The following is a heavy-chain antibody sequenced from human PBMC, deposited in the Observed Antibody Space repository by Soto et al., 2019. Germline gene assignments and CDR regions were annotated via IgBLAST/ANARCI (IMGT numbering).Heavy chain of an antibody. J-gene: IGHJ4*02. D-gene: IGHD3-22*01. V-gene: IGHV1-24*01. CDR3: ASYYDSSGYFDY. Sequence: ASVKVSCKVSGYTLTELSMHWVRQAPGKGLEWMGGFDPEDGETIYAQKFQGRVTMTEDTSTDTAYMELSSVTAADTAVYYCASYYDSSGYFDYWGQGTLVTVSS. CDR2: FDPEDGET. CDR1: GYTLTELS.